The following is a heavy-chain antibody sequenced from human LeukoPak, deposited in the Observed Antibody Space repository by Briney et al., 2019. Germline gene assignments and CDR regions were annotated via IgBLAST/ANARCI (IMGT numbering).Heavy chain of an antibody. CDR3: ASGPAYSSGWYSWAY. V-gene: IGHV1-46*01. CDR2: INPSGGST. D-gene: IGHD6-19*01. CDR1: GYTFTSYY. Sequence: ASVKVSCKASGYTFTSYYMHWVRQAPGQGLEWMGIINPSGGSTSYAQKFQGRVTMTRDTSTSTVYMELSSPKASDTAMYYCASGPAYSSGWYSWAYWGQGTLVTVSS. J-gene: IGHJ4*02.